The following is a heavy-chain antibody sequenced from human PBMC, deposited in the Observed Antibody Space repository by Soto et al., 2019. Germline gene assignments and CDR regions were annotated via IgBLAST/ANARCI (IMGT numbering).Heavy chain of an antibody. J-gene: IGHJ4*02. Sequence: PGGSLRLSCAASGFTFSSYAMTWVRQAPGEGLQWVSSISGSGESTFHADSVKGRFTISRDNSKNTLTLQMNSLRAEDTAIYYCAKYSSYRDEEYWGQGTLVTVSS. CDR1: GFTFSSYA. CDR3: AKYSSYRDEEY. V-gene: IGHV3-23*01. CDR2: ISGSGEST. D-gene: IGHD3-22*01.